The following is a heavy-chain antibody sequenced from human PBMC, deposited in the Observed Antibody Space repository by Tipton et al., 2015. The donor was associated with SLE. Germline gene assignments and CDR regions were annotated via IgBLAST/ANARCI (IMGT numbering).Heavy chain of an antibody. CDR3: ASQLLFHFDY. D-gene: IGHD2-8*02. Sequence: SLRLSCAASGFTFSLYTMHWVRQAPGKGLEWVTLISHDGDKKCYADSVRGRFTISRDNSKGTVYLQMSSLRFEDAAVYYCASQLLFHFDYWGQGTLVTVSS. CDR1: GFTFSLYT. CDR2: ISHDGDKK. V-gene: IGHV3-30*04. J-gene: IGHJ4*02.